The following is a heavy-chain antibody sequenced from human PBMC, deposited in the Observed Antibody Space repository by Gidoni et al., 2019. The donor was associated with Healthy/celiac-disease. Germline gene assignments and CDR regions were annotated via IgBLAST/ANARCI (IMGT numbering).Heavy chain of an antibody. V-gene: IGHV1-69*01. D-gene: IGHD5-18*01. J-gene: IGHJ3*02. CDR2: IIHIFGTA. CDR3: ERDSAMAKSDAFDI. Sequence: QVQLVQSGAEVKKPGSSAKFSCNAYGGTFSSYALSWVRQAPGHGLERMGGIIHIFGTADYEQKFQSRITNTANESTSTAYRELGGLRSEDTAVYDCERDSAMAKSDAFDIWGQGTMVTVSS. CDR1: GGTFSSYA.